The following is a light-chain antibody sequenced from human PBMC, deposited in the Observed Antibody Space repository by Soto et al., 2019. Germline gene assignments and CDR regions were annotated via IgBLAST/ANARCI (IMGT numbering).Light chain of an antibody. J-gene: IGKJ1*01. CDR3: QQYDNWPWT. CDR2: GAS. V-gene: IGKV3-15*01. Sequence: IEMTQSPATLSVSPGERATLSCRASQSVSSNLVWYQQKPGQAPRLLIYGASTRVTGIPARFSGSGSGTDFTLTIVSLQSEDFGVYFCQQYDNWPWTFGQGTKVDIK. CDR1: QSVSSN.